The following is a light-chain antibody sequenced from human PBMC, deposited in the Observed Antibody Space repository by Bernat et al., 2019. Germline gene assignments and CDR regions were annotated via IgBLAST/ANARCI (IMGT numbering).Light chain of an antibody. CDR1: QSRLYGDGNTF. Sequence: EVVLTQSPLSLPVTIGQLASSSCSSSQSRLYGDGNTFLNWFLQRPGQSPRRLIYQVTNRDLGVLERSSGSGSGTDFTLKISRVEPHAVGVYFRVQGALWPLTLGPGTKVDSK. J-gene: IGKJ3*01. CDR2: QVT. V-gene: IGKV2-30*01. CDR3: VQGALWPLT.